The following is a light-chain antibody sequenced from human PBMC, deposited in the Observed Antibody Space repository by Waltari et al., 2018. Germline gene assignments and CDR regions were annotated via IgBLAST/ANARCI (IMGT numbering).Light chain of an antibody. CDR2: GAY. V-gene: IGKV3-15*01. J-gene: IGKJ4*01. CDR3: QQYEDWPRHS. Sequence: EIVVTQSPATLSVSPGERVTLSCRASQNVGTSLAWYQQKPGQTPRLLIFGAYSRASGVLARFSGSGSGTDFTLAISSLQSEDFAVYYCQQYEDWPRHSFGGGTKVQIE. CDR1: QNVGTS.